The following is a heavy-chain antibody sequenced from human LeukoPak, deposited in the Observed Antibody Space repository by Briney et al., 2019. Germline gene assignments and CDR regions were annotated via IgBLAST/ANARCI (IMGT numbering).Heavy chain of an antibody. Sequence: GGSLRLSCAASGFTVTDNYMNWVRQSSGKGLEWVSVIYGGGDTNYADSVKGRFTISRDNANNSLYLQMNSLSAEDTAIYYCARQPQVAHFDYWGQGTLVSVSS. CDR3: ARQPQVAHFDY. J-gene: IGHJ4*02. CDR1: GFTVTDNY. V-gene: IGHV3-66*04. CDR2: IYGGGDT. D-gene: IGHD2-15*01.